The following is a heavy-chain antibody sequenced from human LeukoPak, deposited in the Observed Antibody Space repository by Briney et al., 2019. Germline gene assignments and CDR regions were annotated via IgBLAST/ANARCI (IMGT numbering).Heavy chain of an antibody. CDR1: GFTFAGYW. D-gene: IGHD6-6*01. CDR3: AKLSEYSFDS. CDR2: IKSDGSEK. V-gene: IGHV3-7*02. Sequence: PGGSLRLSCTASGFTFAGYWMTWVRHPPGKGLEWGANIKSDGSEKYYVDSVKGRFTVSRDNTKTSLSLQLTSLRAEDTAVYYCAKLSEYSFDSRGQGTQVTVSS. J-gene: IGHJ4*02.